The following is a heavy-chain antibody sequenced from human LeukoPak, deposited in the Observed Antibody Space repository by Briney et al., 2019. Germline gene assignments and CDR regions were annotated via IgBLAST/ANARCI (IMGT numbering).Heavy chain of an antibody. J-gene: IGHJ4*02. CDR1: GYTFTGYY. CDR2: INPNSGGT. CDR3: ARVVMVPGASFDY. Sequence: ASVKVSCKASGYTFTGYYMHWVRQAPGQGLEWMGWINPNSGGTNYAQKFQGRVTMTRDTSISTAYMELSRLRSDDTAVYYCARVVMVPGASFDYWGQGTLVTVSS. D-gene: IGHD2-2*01. V-gene: IGHV1-2*02.